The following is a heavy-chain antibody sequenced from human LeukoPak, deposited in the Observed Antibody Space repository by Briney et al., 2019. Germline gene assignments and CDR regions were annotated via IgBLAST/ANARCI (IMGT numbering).Heavy chain of an antibody. CDR2: ISYDGSNK. J-gene: IGHJ3*02. CDR1: GFTFSNAW. V-gene: IGHV3-30-3*01. CDR3: ARAVLGWERYRGAFDI. Sequence: PGGSLRLSCAASGFTFSNAWMSWVRQAPGKGLEWVAVISYDGSNKSYADSVKGRFTISRDNSKNTLYLQMNSLRAEDTAVYYCARAVLGWERYRGAFDIWGQGTMVTVSS. D-gene: IGHD1-26*01.